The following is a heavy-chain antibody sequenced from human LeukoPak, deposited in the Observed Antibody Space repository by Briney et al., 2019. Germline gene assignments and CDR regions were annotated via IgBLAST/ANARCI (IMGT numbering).Heavy chain of an antibody. D-gene: IGHD1-26*01. CDR2: ISSGSTTI. V-gene: IGHV3-48*02. CDR3: AKEWPWEYFYYGMNV. Sequence: PGGSLRLSCAASGFTFSSYSMNWVRQAPGKGLEWISYISSGSTTIYYADSVKGRFTISRDNAKNSLYLQMNSLGDEDTAVYYCAKEWPWEYFYYGMNVWGQGTTVTVSS. CDR1: GFTFSSYS. J-gene: IGHJ6*02.